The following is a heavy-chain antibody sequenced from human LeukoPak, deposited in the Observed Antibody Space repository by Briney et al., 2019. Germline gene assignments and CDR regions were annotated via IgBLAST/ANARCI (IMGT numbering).Heavy chain of an antibody. CDR2: IYYSGST. V-gene: IGHV4-59*08. CDR1: GGSISSYY. Sequence: PSETLSLTCTVSGGSISSYYWSWIRQPPGKGLEWIGYIYYSGSTNYNPSLKSRVTISVDTSKNQFSLKLSSVTAADTAVYYCARHKLRYDSSGYYYYDAFDIWGQGTMVTVSS. CDR3: ARHKLRYDSSGYYYYDAFDI. J-gene: IGHJ3*02. D-gene: IGHD3-22*01.